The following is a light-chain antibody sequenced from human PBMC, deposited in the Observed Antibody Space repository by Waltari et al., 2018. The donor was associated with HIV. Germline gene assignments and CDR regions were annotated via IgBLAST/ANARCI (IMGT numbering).Light chain of an antibody. V-gene: IGLV1-47*01. CDR2: RNN. Sequence: QSVLTQPPSASGTPGQRVTISCSGASPDIGSNSVTWYHKLPGTAPKLLIYRNNQRPSGVPDRFSGTKSGTSASLAISGLRSEDEADYYCAAWDVSLRGAYVFGTGTKVAVL. CDR3: AAWDVSLRGAYV. CDR1: SPDIGSNS. J-gene: IGLJ1*01.